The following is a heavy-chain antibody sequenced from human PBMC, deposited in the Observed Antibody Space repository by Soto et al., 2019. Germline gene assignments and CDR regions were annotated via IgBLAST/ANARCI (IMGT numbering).Heavy chain of an antibody. V-gene: IGHV1-3*01. D-gene: IGHD6-19*01. Sequence: GASVKVSCKASGYTFTSYAMHWVRQAPGQRLEWMGWINAGNGNTKYSQKFQGRVTITRDTSASTAYMELSSLRSEDTAVYYCARDWLALNHLQEYYFDYWGQGTLVTVSS. CDR1: GYTFTSYA. CDR3: ARDWLALNHLQEYYFDY. J-gene: IGHJ4*02. CDR2: INAGNGNT.